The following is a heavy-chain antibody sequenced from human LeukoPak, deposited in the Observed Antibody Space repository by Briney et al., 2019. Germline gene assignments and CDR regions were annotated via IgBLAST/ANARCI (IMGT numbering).Heavy chain of an antibody. D-gene: IGHD5-18*01. CDR2: INPSGGST. J-gene: IGHJ4*02. Sequence: ASVKVSCKASGYTFTSYYMHWVRQAPGQGLEWMGIINPSGGSTSYAQKFQGRVTMTRDTSTCTVYMELSSLRSEDTAVYYCVRARGYSYGYVPGLDYWGQGTLVTVSS. CDR1: GYTFTSYY. CDR3: VRARGYSYGYVPGLDY. V-gene: IGHV1-46*01.